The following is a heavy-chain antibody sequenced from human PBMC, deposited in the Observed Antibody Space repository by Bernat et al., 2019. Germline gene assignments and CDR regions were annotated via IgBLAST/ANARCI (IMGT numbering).Heavy chain of an antibody. CDR3: ARELMVRGEDY. CDR2: ISYDGSNK. J-gene: IGHJ4*02. D-gene: IGHD3-10*01. V-gene: IGHV3-30-3*01. Sequence: QVQLVESGGGVVQPGRSLRLSCAASGFTFSSYAMHWVRQAPGKGLEWVAVISYDGSNKYYADSVKGRFTISRDNSKNTLYLQMNSLRAEDTAVYYWARELMVRGEDYWGQGTLVTVSS. CDR1: GFTFSSYA.